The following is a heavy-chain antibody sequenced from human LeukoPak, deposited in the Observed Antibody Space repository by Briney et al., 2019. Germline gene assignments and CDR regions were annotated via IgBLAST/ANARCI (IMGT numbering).Heavy chain of an antibody. CDR3: ASFSPTVDNAFDI. CDR2: INHSGST. V-gene: IGHV4-34*01. D-gene: IGHD4-17*01. J-gene: IGHJ3*02. Sequence: SETLSITCAVYGGSFSGYYWSWIRQPPGKGLEWIGEINHSGSTNYNPSLKSRVTISVDTSKNQFSLKLSSVTAADTAVYYCASFSPTVDNAFDIWGQGTMVTVSS. CDR1: GGSFSGYY.